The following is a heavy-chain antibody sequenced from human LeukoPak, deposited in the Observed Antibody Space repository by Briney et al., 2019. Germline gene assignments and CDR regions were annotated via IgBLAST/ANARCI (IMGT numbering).Heavy chain of an antibody. CDR1: GFTVSSNY. CDR3: AKDLAAAGSFDY. CDR2: IYSCGST. J-gene: IGHJ4*02. Sequence: PGGSLRLSCAASGFTVSSNYMSWVRQAPGKGLEWVSVIYSCGSTYYADSVKGRFTISRDNSKNTLYLQMNSLRAEDTAVYYCAKDLAAAGSFDYWGQGTLVTVSS. D-gene: IGHD6-13*01. V-gene: IGHV3-66*03.